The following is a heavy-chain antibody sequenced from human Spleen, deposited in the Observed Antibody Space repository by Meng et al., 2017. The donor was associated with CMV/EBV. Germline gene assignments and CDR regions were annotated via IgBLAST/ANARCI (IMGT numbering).Heavy chain of an antibody. CDR1: GGSISSSSYY. Sequence: RLQEAGPRLLKSSQPLSLTCTVSGGSISSSSYYWGWIRQPPGKGLEWIGSIYYSGSTYYNPSLKSRVTISVDTSKNQFSLKLSSVTAADTAVYYCARVGDLMTLFDPWGQGTLVTVSS. CDR3: ARVGDLMTLFDP. D-gene: IGHD3/OR15-3a*01. CDR2: IYYSGST. V-gene: IGHV4-39*07. J-gene: IGHJ5*02.